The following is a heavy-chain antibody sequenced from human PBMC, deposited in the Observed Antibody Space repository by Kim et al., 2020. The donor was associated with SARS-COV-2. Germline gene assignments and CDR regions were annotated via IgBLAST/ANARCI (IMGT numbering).Heavy chain of an antibody. Sequence: ASVKVSCKASGYTFTSYGISWVRQAPGQGLEWMGWISAYNGNTNYAQKLQGRVTMTTDTSTSTAYMELRSLRSDDTAVYYCARFPRDHRAGSEVHDSSGPNWYFDLWGRGTLVTVSS. V-gene: IGHV1-18*01. CDR2: ISAYNGNT. CDR3: ARFPRDHRAGSEVHDSSGPNWYFDL. D-gene: IGHD3-22*01. CDR1: GYTFTSYG. J-gene: IGHJ2*01.